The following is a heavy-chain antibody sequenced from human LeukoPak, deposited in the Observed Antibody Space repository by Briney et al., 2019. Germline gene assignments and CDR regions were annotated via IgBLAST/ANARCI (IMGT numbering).Heavy chain of an antibody. CDR2: INHSGST. J-gene: IGHJ4*02. Sequence: PSETLSLTCAVYGGSFSGYYWSWTRQPPGKGLEWIGEINHSGSTNYNPSLKSRVTISVDTSKNQFSLKLSSVTAADTAVYYCARGPGFVMITSPFDYWGQGTLVTVSS. V-gene: IGHV4-34*01. CDR3: ARGPGFVMITSPFDY. D-gene: IGHD3-16*01. CDR1: GGSFSGYY.